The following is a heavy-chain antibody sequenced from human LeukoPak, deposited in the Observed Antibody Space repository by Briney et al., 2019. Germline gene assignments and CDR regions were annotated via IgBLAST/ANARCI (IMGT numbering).Heavy chain of an antibody. CDR3: ARARYSYTGTIDY. J-gene: IGHJ4*02. V-gene: IGHV3-74*01. D-gene: IGHD1-7*01. Sequence: QPGGSLRLSCAASGFTFTDYWMHWVRQAPGKGLVWVSRINTDGTSTKYAESVKGRITISRDNARNTVYLQLNSLRAEDTAVYYCARARYSYTGTIDYWGQGTLVTVSS. CDR1: GFTFTDYW. CDR2: INTDGTST.